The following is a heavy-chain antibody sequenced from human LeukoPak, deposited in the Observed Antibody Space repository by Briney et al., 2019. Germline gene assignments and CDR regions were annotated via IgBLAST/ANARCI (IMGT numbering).Heavy chain of an antibody. V-gene: IGHV3-23*01. CDR2: SSGSGGST. J-gene: IGHJ4*02. CDR3: AKEEKYGGNSYFDC. Sequence: PGGSLSLSCAASGFPFRSYAMSWVRQAPGRGREWGSSSSGSGGSTYYADSLKGRFTISRDNSKNTLYLQINSLRAEDTAVYYCAKEEKYGGNSYFDCWGQGTLLTVSS. CDR1: GFPFRSYA. D-gene: IGHD4-23*01.